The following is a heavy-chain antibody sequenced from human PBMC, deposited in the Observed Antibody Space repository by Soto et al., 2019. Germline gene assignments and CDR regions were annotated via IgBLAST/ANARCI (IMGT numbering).Heavy chain of an antibody. V-gene: IGHV3-33*01. J-gene: IGHJ3*02. CDR2: IWYDGSNK. Sequence: GGSLRLSCAASGFTFSSYGMHWVRQAPGKGLEWVAVIWYDGSNKYYADSVKGRFTISRDNSKNTLYLQMNSLRAEDTAVYYCARDRGKQWLADAFDIWGQGTMVTVSS. D-gene: IGHD6-19*01. CDR1: GFTFSSYG. CDR3: ARDRGKQWLADAFDI.